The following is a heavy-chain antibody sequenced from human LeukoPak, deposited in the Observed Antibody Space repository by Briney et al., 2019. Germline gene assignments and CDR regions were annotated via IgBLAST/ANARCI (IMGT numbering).Heavy chain of an antibody. CDR1: GFTFSSYE. D-gene: IGHD3-10*01. Sequence: GGSLRLSCAASGFTFSSYEMNWVRQAPGKGLEWVSYISSSGSTIYYADSVKGRFTISRDNAKNSLYLQMNSLRAEDTAVYYCAKSSGSYYSMFYYFDYWGQGTLVTVSS. CDR2: ISSSGSTI. CDR3: AKSSGSYYSMFYYFDY. V-gene: IGHV3-48*03. J-gene: IGHJ4*02.